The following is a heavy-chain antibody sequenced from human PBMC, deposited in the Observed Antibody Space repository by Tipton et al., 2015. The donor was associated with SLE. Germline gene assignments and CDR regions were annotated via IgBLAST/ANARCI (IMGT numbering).Heavy chain of an antibody. CDR3: ARRRGLVVVVPAAMEGFDP. Sequence: TLSLTCTVSGGSISSYYWSWIRQPPGKGLEWIGYIHYSGSTNYNPSLKSRVTISVDTSKNQFSLKLSSVTAADTAVYYCARRRGLVVVVPAAMEGFDPWGQGTLVTVSS. V-gene: IGHV4-59*01. CDR2: IHYSGST. CDR1: GGSISSYY. D-gene: IGHD2-2*01. J-gene: IGHJ5*02.